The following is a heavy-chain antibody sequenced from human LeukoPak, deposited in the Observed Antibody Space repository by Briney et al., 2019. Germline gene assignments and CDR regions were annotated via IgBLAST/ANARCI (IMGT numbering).Heavy chain of an antibody. J-gene: IGHJ4*02. Sequence: SETLSLTCAVSGGSISSYYWSWIRQPAGKGLEWIGRIYTSGSTNYNPSLKSRVTMSVDTSKNQFSLKLSSVTAADTAVYYCAGLYYYGSGSSFDYWGQGTLVTVSS. D-gene: IGHD3-10*01. CDR3: AGLYYYGSGSSFDY. CDR1: GGSISSYY. V-gene: IGHV4-4*07. CDR2: IYTSGST.